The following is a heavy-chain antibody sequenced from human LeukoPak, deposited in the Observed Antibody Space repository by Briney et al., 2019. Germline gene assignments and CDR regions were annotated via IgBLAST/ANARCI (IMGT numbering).Heavy chain of an antibody. V-gene: IGHV4-34*01. J-gene: IGHJ4*02. CDR2: INHSGST. Sequence: SETLSLTCAVYGGSFSGYYWSWIRQPPGKGLEWIGEINHSGSTNYNPSLKSRVTISVDTSKNQFSLKLSSVTAADTAVYYCARYNGSNFGYWGQGTLVTVSS. CDR1: GGSFSGYY. CDR3: ARYNGSNFGY. D-gene: IGHD1-1*01.